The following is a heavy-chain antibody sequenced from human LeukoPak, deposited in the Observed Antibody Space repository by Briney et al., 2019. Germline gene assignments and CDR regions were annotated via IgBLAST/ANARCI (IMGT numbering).Heavy chain of an antibody. CDR3: ARDVNDYVWGSYRTDY. Sequence: GGSLRLSCAASGFTFSSSGMNWVRQAPGKGLEWVSSITSSSTYIYYADSVRGRFTISRDNAKNSLYLQMNSLRAEDTAVYYCARDVNDYVWGSYRTDYWGQGTPVTVSS. J-gene: IGHJ4*02. CDR2: ITSSSTYI. CDR1: GFTFSSSG. V-gene: IGHV3-21*01. D-gene: IGHD3-16*02.